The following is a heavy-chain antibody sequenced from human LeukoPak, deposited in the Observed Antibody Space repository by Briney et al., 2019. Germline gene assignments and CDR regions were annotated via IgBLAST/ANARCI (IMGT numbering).Heavy chain of an antibody. D-gene: IGHD6-13*01. Sequence: SETLSLTCTVSGGSISKYYWSWIRQPPGKGLEWIGEINHSGSTNYNPSLKSRVTISVDTSKNQFSLKLSSVTAADTAVYYCARGPYSSSWYVDYYYYYGMDVWGQGTTVTVSS. CDR1: GGSISKYY. J-gene: IGHJ6*02. CDR3: ARGPYSSSWYVDYYYYYGMDV. CDR2: INHSGST. V-gene: IGHV4-34*01.